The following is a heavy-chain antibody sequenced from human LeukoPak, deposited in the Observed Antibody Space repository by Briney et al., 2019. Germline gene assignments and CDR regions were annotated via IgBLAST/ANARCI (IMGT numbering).Heavy chain of an antibody. CDR3: ARPRVEQVSSWLSRGAYDY. CDR1: GFTFSSYS. CDR2: ISSSSSYI. D-gene: IGHD6-13*01. J-gene: IGHJ4*02. Sequence: PGGSLRLSCAASGFTFSSYSMNWVRQAPGKGLEWVSSISSSSSYIYYADSVKGRFTISRDNAKNSLYLQMNSLRAEDTAVYYCARPRVEQVSSWLSRGAYDYWGQGTLVTVSS. V-gene: IGHV3-21*01.